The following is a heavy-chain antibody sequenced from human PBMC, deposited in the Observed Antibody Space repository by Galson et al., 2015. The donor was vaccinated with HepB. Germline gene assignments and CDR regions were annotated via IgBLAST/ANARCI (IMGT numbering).Heavy chain of an antibody. CDR3: AKMADYFGSGTYGHDGFDI. Sequence: SLRLSCAASGFTFDDFAMHWVRQAPGKGLEWVSGLTWNGGSRAYADSVKGRFTISRDNAKNSLYLQMNSLRPEDTALYYCAKMADYFGSGTYGHDGFDIWGQGTMVTVSP. CDR1: GFTFDDFA. J-gene: IGHJ3*02. D-gene: IGHD3-10*01. CDR2: LTWNGGSR. V-gene: IGHV3-9*01.